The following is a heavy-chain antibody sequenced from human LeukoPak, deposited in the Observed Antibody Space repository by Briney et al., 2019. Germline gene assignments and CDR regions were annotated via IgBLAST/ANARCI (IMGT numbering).Heavy chain of an antibody. J-gene: IGHJ6*02. CDR2: ISSSSSGI. V-gene: IGHV3-48*01. D-gene: IGHD6-13*01. Sequence: GGSLRLSCAASGFSFSTFSMDWVRQAPGKGLEWISYISSSSSGIYYADTVKGRFTIPRDNAKNSLYLQMNSLRAEDTAVYYCARDGGIAEGMDVWGQGTTVTVSS. CDR3: ARDGGIAEGMDV. CDR1: GFSFSTFS.